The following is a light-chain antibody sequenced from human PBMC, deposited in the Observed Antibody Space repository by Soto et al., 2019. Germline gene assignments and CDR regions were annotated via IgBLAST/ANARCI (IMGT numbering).Light chain of an antibody. Sequence: EIVLTQSPGTLSLSPGERATLSCRASQSVSSSYLAWYQQKPGQAPRLLISGASSRATGIPDRFSGSGSGTDFTLTISRLEPEDFAVYFCQHYGRSLWTFGQGTKV. CDR2: GAS. CDR3: QHYGRSLWT. CDR1: QSVSSSY. V-gene: IGKV3-20*01. J-gene: IGKJ1*01.